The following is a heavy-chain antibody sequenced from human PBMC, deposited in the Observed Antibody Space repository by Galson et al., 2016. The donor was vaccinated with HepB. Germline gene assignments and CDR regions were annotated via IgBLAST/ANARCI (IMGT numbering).Heavy chain of an antibody. CDR1: GFTFSSNW. D-gene: IGHD2-8*02. CDR3: VRDIHYTGGGGYYRAFDI. V-gene: IGHV3-7*04. J-gene: IGHJ3*02. CDR2: INQGGSEN. Sequence: SLRLSCAASGFTFSSNWMNWVRQTPGKGLEWVANINQGGSENNYVDSVKSRFTISRDNAKNSLYLQMHSLSVEDTAVYYCVRDIHYTGGGGYYRAFDIWGQGTMVTVSS.